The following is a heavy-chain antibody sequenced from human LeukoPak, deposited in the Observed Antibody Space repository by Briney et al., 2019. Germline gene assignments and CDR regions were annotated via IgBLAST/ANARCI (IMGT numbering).Heavy chain of an antibody. CDR2: ISAYNGNT. CDR3: ATVGWNDVHFDY. D-gene: IGHD1-1*01. Sequence: ASVKVSCKASGYTFTSYGISWVRQAPGQGLEWMGWISAYNGNTNYAQKLQGRVTMTTDTSTSTAYMELRSLRSEDTAVYYCATVGWNDVHFDYWGQGTLVTVSS. V-gene: IGHV1-18*01. J-gene: IGHJ4*02. CDR1: GYTFTSYG.